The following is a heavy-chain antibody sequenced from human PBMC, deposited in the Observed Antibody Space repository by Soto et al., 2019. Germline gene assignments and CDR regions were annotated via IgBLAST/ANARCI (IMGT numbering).Heavy chain of an antibody. D-gene: IGHD2-15*01. V-gene: IGHV3-66*01. Sequence: GGSLRLSCAASGFTVSSNYMSWVRQAPGKGLEWFLVFYSGGSTYYADSVKGRFTISRDNSKNTLYLQMNSLRAEDTAVYYCARYCSGGSCYSRRNNWFDPWGQGTLVTVSS. CDR2: FYSGGST. CDR1: GFTVSSNY. J-gene: IGHJ5*02. CDR3: ARYCSGGSCYSRRNNWFDP.